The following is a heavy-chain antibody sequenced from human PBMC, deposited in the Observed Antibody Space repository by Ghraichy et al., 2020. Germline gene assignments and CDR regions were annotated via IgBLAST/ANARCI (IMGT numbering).Heavy chain of an antibody. J-gene: IGHJ4*02. Sequence: GGSLRLSCAASGFPFSRHWLSWVRQSPGKGLEWVANIKPDETEKNYVDSVKGRFTISRDNAKNSMYLQIDSLRAEDTAVYYCATYGSGSYYTFDYWGQGTLVTVSS. CDR2: IKPDETEK. CDR1: GFPFSRHW. V-gene: IGHV3-7*01. D-gene: IGHD3-10*01. CDR3: ATYGSGSYYTFDY.